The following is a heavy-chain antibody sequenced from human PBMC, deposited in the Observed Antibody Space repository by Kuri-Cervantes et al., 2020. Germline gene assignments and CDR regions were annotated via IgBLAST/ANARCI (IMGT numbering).Heavy chain of an antibody. J-gene: IGHJ2*01. CDR1: GLNFPIYS. V-gene: IGHV3-48*01. Sequence: GESLKISCIASGLNFPIYSMNWVRQAPGKGPEWVAYMTGNSAAIYYADSMRGRFTISRDNDKNLVILQMNNLRAEDTAVYYCTKALGWYFDLWGRGTVVTVSS. CDR3: TKALGWYFDL. CDR2: MTGNSAAI.